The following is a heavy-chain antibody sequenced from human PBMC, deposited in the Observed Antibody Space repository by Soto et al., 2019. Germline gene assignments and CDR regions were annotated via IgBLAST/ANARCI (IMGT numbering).Heavy chain of an antibody. CDR2: TYYRSRWYS. CDR3: ARSEEDFDYYYYGMDV. D-gene: IGHD2-15*01. Sequence: SQTLSLTCVGSGDTVSSNSVAWNWVRQSPSRGLEWLGRTYYRSRWYSYYAVSVRSRIDINADTSKNQVSLQLNSVTPEDTAVYYCARSEEDFDYYYYGMDVRGQGTTVPVSS. J-gene: IGHJ6*02. V-gene: IGHV6-1*01. CDR1: GDTVSSNSVA.